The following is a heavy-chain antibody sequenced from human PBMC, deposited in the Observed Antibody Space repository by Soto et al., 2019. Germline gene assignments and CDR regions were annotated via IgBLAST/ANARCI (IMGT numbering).Heavy chain of an antibody. CDR3: ARDHSRDNWFDP. CDR1: GYTFTSYY. CDR2: INPSGGST. Sequence: ASVKVSCKASGYTFTSYYMHWVRQAPGQGLEWMGVINPSGGSTSYAQKFQGRVTMTRDTSTSTVYMELSSLRSEDTAVYYCARDHSRDNWFDPWGQGTLVTVSS. V-gene: IGHV1-46*01. J-gene: IGHJ5*02.